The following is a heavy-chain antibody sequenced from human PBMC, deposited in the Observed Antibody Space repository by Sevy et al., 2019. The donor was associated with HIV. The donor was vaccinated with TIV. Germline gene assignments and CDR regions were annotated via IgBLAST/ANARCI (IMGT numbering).Heavy chain of an antibody. CDR1: GFTFGDYA. J-gene: IGHJ6*02. CDR2: IRTKTYGGTT. V-gene: IGHV3-49*03. Sequence: GGSLRLSCTASGFTFGDYAMSWLRQAPGKGLEWVGFIRTKTYGGTTEYAASVKGRFTISRDDSKNIAYLQMNSLKTEDTAVHYCTRVLGTISPYYYFGMDVWGQGTTVTVSS. D-gene: IGHD3-3*01. CDR3: TRVLGTISPYYYFGMDV.